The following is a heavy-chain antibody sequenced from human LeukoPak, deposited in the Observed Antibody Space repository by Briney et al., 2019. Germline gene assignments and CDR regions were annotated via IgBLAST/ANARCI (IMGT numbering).Heavy chain of an antibody. CDR3: ASRDGVVAAINAFDI. CDR2: ISAYNGNT. V-gene: IGHV1-18*01. J-gene: IGHJ3*02. Sequence: ASVKVSCKASGYTFTSYGISWVRQAPGQGLEWMGWISAYNGNTNYAQKLQGRVTMTRDMSTSTVYMELSSLRSEDTAVYYCASRDGVVAAINAFDIWGQGTMVTVSS. D-gene: IGHD2-15*01. CDR1: GYTFTSYG.